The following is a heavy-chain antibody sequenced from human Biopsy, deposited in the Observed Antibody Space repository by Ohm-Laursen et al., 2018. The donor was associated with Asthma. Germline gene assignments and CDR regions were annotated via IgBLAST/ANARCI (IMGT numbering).Heavy chain of an antibody. CDR3: ARKAGSCISRTCYSLDF. V-gene: IGHV1-69*13. Sequence: SVKVSCKSLGGTFNTYVIGWVRQAPGQGLEWMGGINSVFGTTTYPQKFPDRVTITAEDSTSTVYMELSSLRSEDTAVYYCARKAGSCISRTCYSLDFWGQGTLVTVSS. CDR1: GGTFNTYV. J-gene: IGHJ4*02. CDR2: INSVFGTT. D-gene: IGHD2-2*01.